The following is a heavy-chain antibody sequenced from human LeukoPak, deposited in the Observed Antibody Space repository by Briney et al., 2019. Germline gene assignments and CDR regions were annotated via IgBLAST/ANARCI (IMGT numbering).Heavy chain of an antibody. J-gene: IGHJ4*02. V-gene: IGHV1-2*02. CDR1: GYTFTGYY. CDR2: INPNSGGT. D-gene: IGHD3-3*01. CDR3: ARDKSYYDFWSGYYKGYHFDY. Sequence: ASVKVSCKASGYTFTGYYMHWVRQAPGQGLEWMGWINPNSGGTNYAQKFQGRVTMTRDTSISTAYMELSRLRYDDTAVYYCARDKSYYDFWSGYYKGYHFDYWGQGTLVTVSS.